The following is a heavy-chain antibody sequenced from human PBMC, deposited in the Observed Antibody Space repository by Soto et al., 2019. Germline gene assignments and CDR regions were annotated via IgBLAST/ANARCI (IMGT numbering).Heavy chain of an antibody. J-gene: IGHJ4*02. D-gene: IGHD6-6*01. V-gene: IGHV3-23*01. CDR1: GFTFSSYA. CDR3: AGPSYSSSPPTYY. CDR2: ISGSGGST. Sequence: EVQLLESGGGLVQPGGSLRLSCAASGFTFSSYAMSWVRQAPGKGLEWVSAISGSGGSTYYADSVKGRFTISRDNSKNTLYLQMNSLRAEDSAVYYCAGPSYSSSPPTYYWGQGTLVTVSS.